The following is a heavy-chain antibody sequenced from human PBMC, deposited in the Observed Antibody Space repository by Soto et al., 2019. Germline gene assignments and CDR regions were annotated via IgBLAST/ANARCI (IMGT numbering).Heavy chain of an antibody. V-gene: IGHV3-30*04. CDR1: GFTFSSYA. CDR3: ARDPSPVGGPPFDY. D-gene: IGHD3-16*01. Sequence: GGSLRLSCAASGFTFSSYAMHWVRQAPGKGLEWVAVISYDGSNKYYADSVKGRFTISRDNSKNTLYLQMNSLRAEDTVVYYCARDPSPVGGPPFDYWGQGTLVTVSS. J-gene: IGHJ4*02. CDR2: ISYDGSNK.